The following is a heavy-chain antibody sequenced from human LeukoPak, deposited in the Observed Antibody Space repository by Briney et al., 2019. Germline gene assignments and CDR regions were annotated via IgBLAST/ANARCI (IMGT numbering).Heavy chain of an antibody. CDR3: AREADSGTYARYGMDV. CDR1: GVSISSGGYH. D-gene: IGHD1-26*01. V-gene: IGHV4-31*01. CDR2: IYYSGST. J-gene: IGHJ6*02. Sequence: PSETLSLTCTVSGVSISSGGYHWSWIRQHPEKGLEWIGYIYYSGSTYYNPSLKSQVSISVDTSKNQFSLKLKSVTVADTAVYYCAREADSGTYARYGMDVWGQGTTVTVSS.